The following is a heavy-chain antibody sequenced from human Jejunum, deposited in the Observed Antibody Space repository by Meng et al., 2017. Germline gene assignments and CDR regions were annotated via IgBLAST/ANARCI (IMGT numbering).Heavy chain of an antibody. CDR1: GFTFSSYD. CDR2: MSGSGETT. CDR3: AKKASSWYYYFDY. D-gene: IGHD6-13*01. Sequence: SCAASGFTFSSYDMSWVRQAPGKGPQWVSAMSGSGETTYYADSVKGRFTISRDNSKNTLYLHMNSLRVEDTAVYFCAKKASSWYYYFDYWGHGTLVTVSS. J-gene: IGHJ4*01. V-gene: IGHV3-23*01.